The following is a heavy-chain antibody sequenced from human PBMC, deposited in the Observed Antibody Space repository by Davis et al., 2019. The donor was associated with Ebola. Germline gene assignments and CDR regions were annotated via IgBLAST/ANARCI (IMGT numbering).Heavy chain of an antibody. CDR2: ISSSSSYT. CDR1: GFTFSDYY. V-gene: IGHV3-11*06. J-gene: IGHJ6*02. D-gene: IGHD6-19*01. Sequence: PGGSLRLSCAASGFTFSDYYMSWIRQAPGKGLEWVSYISSSSSYTNYADSVKGRFTISRDNAKNSLYLQMNSLRAEDTAVYYCARSRLSGRVATILAVAGYYYGMDVWGQGTTVTVSS. CDR3: ARSRLSGRVATILAVAGYYYGMDV.